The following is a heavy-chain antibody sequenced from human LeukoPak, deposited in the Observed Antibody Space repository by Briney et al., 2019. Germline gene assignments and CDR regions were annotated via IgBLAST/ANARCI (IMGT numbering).Heavy chain of an antibody. Sequence: GGSLRLSCSASEFAFSGREMAWVRQAPGKALEWVSYISSNGKSILHADSVKGRITISRDNAKKSLYLQLGGLRVEDSAFYYCVRASYTGFDLHFGQWGQGTLVTVSS. CDR1: EFAFSGRE. CDR2: ISSNGKSI. V-gene: IGHV3-48*03. CDR3: VRASYTGFDLHFGQ. J-gene: IGHJ4*02. D-gene: IGHD5-12*01.